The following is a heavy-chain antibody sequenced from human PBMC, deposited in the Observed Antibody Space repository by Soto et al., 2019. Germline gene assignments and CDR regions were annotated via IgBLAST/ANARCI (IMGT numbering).Heavy chain of an antibody. CDR3: ARDEIAAAAEGLHYYYGMDV. J-gene: IGHJ6*02. Sequence: PSETLSLTCTVSGGSISSYYWSWIRQPPGKGLERIGYIYYSGSTNYNPSLKSRVTISVDTSKNQFSLKLSYVTAADTAVYYCARDEIAAAAEGLHYYYGMDVWGQGTTVTVSS. CDR2: IYYSGST. V-gene: IGHV4-59*01. D-gene: IGHD6-13*01. CDR1: GGSISSYY.